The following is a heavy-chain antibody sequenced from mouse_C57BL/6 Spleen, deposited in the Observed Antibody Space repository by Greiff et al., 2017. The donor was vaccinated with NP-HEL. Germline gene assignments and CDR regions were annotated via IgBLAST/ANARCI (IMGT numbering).Heavy chain of an antibody. J-gene: IGHJ2*01. CDR1: GYTFTSYC. V-gene: IGHV1-55*01. Sequence: QVQLQQPGAELVKPGASVKLSCTASGYTFTSYCITWVKQRPGQGLEWIGDICPGSGSTNYNENFKGKATLTVDTSSSTAYLQLSSLTSEDSAVYYCATYPNGYFDYWGQGTTLTVSS. D-gene: IGHD1-1*01. CDR3: ATYPNGYFDY. CDR2: ICPGSGST.